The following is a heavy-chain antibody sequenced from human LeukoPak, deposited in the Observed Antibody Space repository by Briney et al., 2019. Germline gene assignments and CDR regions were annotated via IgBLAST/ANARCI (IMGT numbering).Heavy chain of an antibody. J-gene: IGHJ4*02. V-gene: IGHV3-30-3*01. CDR2: IAYDGNNK. D-gene: IGHD6-19*01. CDR1: GFTFSSYA. CDR3: ARTYRSGWYYFDY. Sequence: QAGGSLRLSCAASGFTFSSYAMSWVRQAPGKGLEWVAIIAYDGNNKNYAESVKGRFTISRDISKNSLYLQMNSLRAEDTAVYYCARTYRSGWYYFDYWGQGTLVTVSS.